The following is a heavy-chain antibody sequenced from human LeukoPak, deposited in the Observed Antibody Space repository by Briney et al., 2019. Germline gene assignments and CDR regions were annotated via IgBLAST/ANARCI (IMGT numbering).Heavy chain of an antibody. CDR3: ARDGDGMDV. D-gene: IGHD3-16*01. Sequence: GGSLRLSCAASGFTFSSYAMSWVRQAPGKGLEWVSVINSGGSTYYADSVKGGFTISRDNSKNTLYLQINNLRAEDTAVYYCARDGDGMDVWGQGTTVTVSS. J-gene: IGHJ6*02. CDR1: GFTFSSYA. V-gene: IGHV3-23*01. CDR2: INSGGST.